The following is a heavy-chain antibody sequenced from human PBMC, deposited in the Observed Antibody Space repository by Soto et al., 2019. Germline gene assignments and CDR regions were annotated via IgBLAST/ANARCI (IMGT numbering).Heavy chain of an antibody. D-gene: IGHD1-26*01. CDR1: GFSFSNDL. V-gene: IGHV3-74*01. CDR3: VRGKYSGSYFFDY. J-gene: IGHJ4*02. Sequence: PGGSLRLSCEASGFSFSNDLMHWVRQAPGKGLVWVSSLSSDGSTTDYADSVKGRFTISRDNAKNTLYLQMNSLGAEDTAIYYCVRGKYSGSYFFDYWGQGTLFTVSS. CDR2: LSSDGSTT.